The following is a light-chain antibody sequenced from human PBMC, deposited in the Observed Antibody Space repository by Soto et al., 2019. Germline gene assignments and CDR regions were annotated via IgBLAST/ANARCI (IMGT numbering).Light chain of an antibody. CDR2: RAS. CDR3: QQHQSYST. V-gene: IGKV1-5*03. CDR1: QSIIVW. J-gene: IGKJ1*01. Sequence: DIQMTQSPSTLSASVGDRFTITCRASQSIIVWLAWYKQKPGKAPKLLIYRASRLESGVPSRFSGSGSGTEFTLTISSMKPDDFATYYCQQHQSYSTFGHGTKVDIK.